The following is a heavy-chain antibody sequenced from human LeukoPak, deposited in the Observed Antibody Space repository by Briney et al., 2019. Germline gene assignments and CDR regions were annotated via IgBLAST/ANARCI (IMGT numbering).Heavy chain of an antibody. D-gene: IGHD3-16*02. CDR2: IKQDGSEK. Sequence: PGGSLRLSCAASGFTFSSYWMSWVRQAPGKGLEWVANIKQDGSEKYYVDSVKGRFTISRDNAKNSLYLQMNSLRAEDTAVYYCARHFVRGSYHSNFDYWGQGTLVTVSS. J-gene: IGHJ4*02. CDR3: ARHFVRGSYHSNFDY. V-gene: IGHV3-7*03. CDR1: GFTFSSYW.